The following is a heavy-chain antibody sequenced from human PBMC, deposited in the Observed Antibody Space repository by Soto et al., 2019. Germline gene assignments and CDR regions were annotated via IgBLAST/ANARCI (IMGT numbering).Heavy chain of an antibody. V-gene: IGHV4-34*01. CDR1: GGSLSGYY. J-gene: IGHJ4*02. D-gene: IGHD6-19*01. CDR3: ARGSQWLAY. CDR2: INQGGSS. Sequence: PSETLSLTCAVYGGSLSGYYWSWIRQPPGKGLEWIGEINQGGSSNYNPSLKSRVTTSLDTSKNQLSLKLKSVTAADTAVYYCARGSQWLAYWGQGTLVTVSS.